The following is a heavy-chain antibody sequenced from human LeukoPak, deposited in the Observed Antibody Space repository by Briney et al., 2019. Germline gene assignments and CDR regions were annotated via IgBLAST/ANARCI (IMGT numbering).Heavy chain of an antibody. CDR2: INHSGST. J-gene: IGHJ4*02. Sequence: PSETLSLTCAVYGGSFSGYYWSWIRQPPGKGLEWIGEINHSGSTNYNPSLKSRVTISVDTSKNQFSLKLSSVTAADTAVYYCARQLDSSGYYMGDRGSDFDYWGQGTLVTVSS. CDR1: GGSFSGYY. CDR3: ARQLDSSGYYMGDRGSDFDY. D-gene: IGHD3-22*01. V-gene: IGHV4-34*01.